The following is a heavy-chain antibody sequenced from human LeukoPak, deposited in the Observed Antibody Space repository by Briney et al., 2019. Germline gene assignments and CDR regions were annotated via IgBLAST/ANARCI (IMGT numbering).Heavy chain of an antibody. D-gene: IGHD3-22*01. CDR3: ARVIVRTKDAFDI. Sequence: PSETLSLTCTVSGGSISSYYWSWIRQPPGKGLEWIGYIYYSGSTNYNPSLKSRVTISVDTSKNQFSLKLSSVTAADTAVYYCARVIVRTKDAFDIWGQGTMVTVSS. CDR2: IYYSGST. CDR1: GGSISSYY. V-gene: IGHV4-59*01. J-gene: IGHJ3*02.